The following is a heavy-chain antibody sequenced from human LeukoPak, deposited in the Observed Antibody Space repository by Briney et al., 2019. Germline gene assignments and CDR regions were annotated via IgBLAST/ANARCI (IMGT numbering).Heavy chain of an antibody. CDR2: IYYSGTT. J-gene: IGHJ5*02. Sequence: PSETLSLTCTVSGGSIRRHFWTWIRQPPGKGLEWIGYIYYSGTTNYNPSLKGRVSISVDTSKNEFSLRLSSVTAAGTAVYYCARDFLEWSRASRLNRFDPWGQGTLVTVSS. CDR3: ARDFLEWSRASRLNRFDP. V-gene: IGHV4-59*11. D-gene: IGHD2-2*01. CDR1: GGSIRRHF.